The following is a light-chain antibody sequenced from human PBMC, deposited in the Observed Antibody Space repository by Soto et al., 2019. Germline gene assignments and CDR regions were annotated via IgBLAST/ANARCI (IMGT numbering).Light chain of an antibody. J-gene: IGKJ4*01. Sequence: EIVLMQSPGTLSLSPGEGATLSCRASQSVNNNYLAWYQQRPGQAPTVLIFDTSRRATGVPDRFSGSGSGTDFTLRISSLQSEDFAVYYCQQYSNWPSLTFGGGTKVEI. CDR2: DTS. CDR1: QSVNNNY. CDR3: QQYSNWPSLT. V-gene: IGKV3-20*01.